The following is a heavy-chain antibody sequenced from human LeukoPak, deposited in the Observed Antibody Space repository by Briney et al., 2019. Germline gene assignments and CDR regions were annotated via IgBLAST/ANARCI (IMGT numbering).Heavy chain of an antibody. CDR3: ARGDNWNFAYLDY. D-gene: IGHD1-1*01. CDR1: GFTFSTYS. J-gene: IGHJ4*02. CDR2: ISSSGSYI. V-gene: IGHV3-21*01. Sequence: GGSLRLSCAASGFTFSTYSLNWVRQAPGKRLEWVSSISSSGSYIYYADSLKGRFTISRDNAKNSLYLQMNSLRAEDTAVYYCARGDNWNFAYLDYWGQGTLVTVSS.